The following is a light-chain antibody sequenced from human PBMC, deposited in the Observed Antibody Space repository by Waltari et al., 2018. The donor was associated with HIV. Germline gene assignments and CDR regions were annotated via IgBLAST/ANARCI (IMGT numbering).Light chain of an antibody. CDR3: QSYDSSLSGPRV. J-gene: IGLJ1*01. Sequence: SVLTQPPSVSGAPGQRVTIPCTGSSSNIGAGYDVHWYQQLPGTAPKLLIYGNSNRPSGVPDRFSGSKSGTSASLAITGLQAEDEADYYCQSYDSSLSGPRVFGTGTKVTVL. V-gene: IGLV1-40*01. CDR1: SSNIGAGYD. CDR2: GNS.